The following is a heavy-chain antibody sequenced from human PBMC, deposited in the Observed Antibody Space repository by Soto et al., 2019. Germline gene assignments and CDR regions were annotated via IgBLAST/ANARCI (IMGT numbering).Heavy chain of an antibody. D-gene: IGHD3-9*01. Sequence: GGSLRLSCAVSGFSVSSNYMSWVRQAPEKGLEWVSIIYSGGSTYYANSVRGRFTISRDNSKNTLYLQMNSLRVEDTAVYYCAVCLVYFVRPYWGQGTPVTVSS. V-gene: IGHV3-66*01. CDR2: IYSGGST. CDR1: GFSVSSNY. CDR3: AVCLVYFVRPY. J-gene: IGHJ4*02.